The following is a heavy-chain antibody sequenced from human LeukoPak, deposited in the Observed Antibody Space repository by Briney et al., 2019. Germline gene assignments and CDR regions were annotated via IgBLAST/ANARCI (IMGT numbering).Heavy chain of an antibody. D-gene: IGHD6-6*01. Sequence: GASVKVSCKASGYTFTNYAVSWVRQAPGQGLEYMGYISAYNGVTSYVQSLQGRVTMTTDTSTTTVYMELRSLRSDDTAVYYCARGIAARYDYWGQGTLVTVSS. V-gene: IGHV1-18*01. CDR2: ISAYNGVT. CDR1: GYTFTNYA. J-gene: IGHJ4*02. CDR3: ARGIAARYDY.